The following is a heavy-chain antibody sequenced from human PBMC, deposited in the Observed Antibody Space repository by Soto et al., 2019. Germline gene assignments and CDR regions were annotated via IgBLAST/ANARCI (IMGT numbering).Heavy chain of an antibody. V-gene: IGHV4-4*02. J-gene: IGHJ3*02. CDR1: GGSISSSNW. CDR3: AREPSGYDLGDAFDI. D-gene: IGHD5-12*01. CDR2: IYHSGST. Sequence: QVQLQESGPGLVKPSGTLSLTCAVSGGSISSSNWRSWVRQPPGKGLEWIGEIYHSGSTNYNPSLKSRVTIXADXSXNQFSLKLSSVTAADTAVYYCAREPSGYDLGDAFDIWGQGTMVTVSS.